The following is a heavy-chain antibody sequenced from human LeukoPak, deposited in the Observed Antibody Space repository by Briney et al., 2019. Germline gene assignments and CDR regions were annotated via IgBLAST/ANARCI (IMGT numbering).Heavy chain of an antibody. J-gene: IGHJ4*02. V-gene: IGHV3-74*01. D-gene: IGHD6-6*01. CDR3: ARGPNSNWSGLDF. Sequence: GGSLRLSCAASGFTFSSAWMHWARQLPGKGLVWVSRISPTGSTTSYADSVKGRFTVSRDNAKNTLYLQVNNLRAEDTAVYYCARGPNSNWSGLDFWGQGTLHTVSS. CDR2: ISPTGSTT. CDR1: GFTFSSAW.